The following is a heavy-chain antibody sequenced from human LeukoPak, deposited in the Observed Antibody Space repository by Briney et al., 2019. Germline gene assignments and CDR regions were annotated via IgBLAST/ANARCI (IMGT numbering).Heavy chain of an antibody. CDR1: GGSISSGGYY. CDR2: IFYSGST. D-gene: IGHD3-16*01. J-gene: IGHJ4*02. V-gene: IGHV4-31*03. Sequence: PSETLSLTCTVSGGSISSGGYYWSWLRQHPGTGLEWIGYIFYSGSTYYNPSLKSRVTISVDTSKNQFSLKLSSVTAADTAVYYCARAMIKGEYYFDYWGQGTLVTVSS. CDR3: ARAMIKGEYYFDY.